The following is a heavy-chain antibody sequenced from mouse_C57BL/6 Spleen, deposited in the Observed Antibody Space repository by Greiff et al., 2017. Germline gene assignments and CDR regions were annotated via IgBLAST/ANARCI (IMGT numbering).Heavy chain of an antibody. Sequence: VQLQQPGAELVKPGASVKLSCKASGYTFTSYWMQWVKQRPGQGLEWIGEIDPSDSYTNYNQKFKGKATLTVDTSSSTAYMQLSSLTSEDSAVYYCARDTVVPFDYWRQGTTLTVSS. CDR2: IDPSDSYT. J-gene: IGHJ2*01. CDR1: GYTFTSYW. D-gene: IGHD1-1*01. V-gene: IGHV1-50*01. CDR3: ARDTVVPFDY.